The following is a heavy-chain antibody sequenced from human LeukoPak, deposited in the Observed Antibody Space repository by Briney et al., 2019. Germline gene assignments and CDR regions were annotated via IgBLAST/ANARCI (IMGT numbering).Heavy chain of an antibody. CDR1: GYTFTGYY. CDR2: TDPNSGGT. CDR3: ARGPGYCSSTSCYPHHMDV. D-gene: IGHD2-2*01. J-gene: IGHJ6*03. Sequence: ASLKVSCKASGYTFTGYYMHWVRQAPGQGLEWIGRTDPNSGGTNYAQKSQGRVTMTRDTSLSTAYMELSRLRSDDTAVYYCARGPGYCSSTSCYPHHMDVWGKGTTVTVSS. V-gene: IGHV1-2*06.